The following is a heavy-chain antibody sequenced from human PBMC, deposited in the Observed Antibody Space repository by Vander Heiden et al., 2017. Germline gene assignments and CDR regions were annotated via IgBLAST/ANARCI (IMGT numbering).Heavy chain of an antibody. D-gene: IGHD3-16*01. V-gene: IGHV3-9*01. CDR3: AKDRGDYYYYGMDV. J-gene: IGHJ6*02. Sequence: EMQLVESGGGLVQPGRSLRLSCVASGFTFDDYAIHGVRQAPGKGLEWVAGISWNSGTIGYGDSVRGRFTISRDNAKNSLYLQMNSLRAEDTALYYCAKDRGDYYYYGMDVWGQGTTVTVSS. CDR1: GFTFDDYA. CDR2: ISWNSGTI.